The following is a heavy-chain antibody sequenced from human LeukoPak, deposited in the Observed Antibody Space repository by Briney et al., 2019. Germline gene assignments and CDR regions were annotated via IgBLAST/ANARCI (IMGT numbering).Heavy chain of an antibody. CDR3: ATQYSGSSQGY. J-gene: IGHJ4*02. V-gene: IGHV3-30-3*01. CDR2: ISYDGSNK. Sequence: PGGSLRLSCAASGFTFSSYAMHWVRQAPGKGLEWVAVISYDGSNKYYADSVKGRFTISRDNAKNSLYLQMNSLRAEDTAVYYCATQYSGSSQGYWGQGTLVTVSS. D-gene: IGHD1-26*01. CDR1: GFTFSSYA.